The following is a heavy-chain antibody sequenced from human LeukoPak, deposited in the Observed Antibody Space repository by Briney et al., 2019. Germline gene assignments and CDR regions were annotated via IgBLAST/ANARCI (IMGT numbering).Heavy chain of an antibody. CDR3: ARECYYYMDV. V-gene: IGHV3-7*01. Sequence: GGSLRLSCAASGFTFNNYWMSWVRQAPGKGLEWVANIKQDGSEKYYVDSVKGRFTISRDNAKNSLYLQMNSLRAEDTAVYYCARECYYYMDVWGKGTTVTVSS. CDR1: GFTFNNYW. CDR2: IKQDGSEK. J-gene: IGHJ6*03.